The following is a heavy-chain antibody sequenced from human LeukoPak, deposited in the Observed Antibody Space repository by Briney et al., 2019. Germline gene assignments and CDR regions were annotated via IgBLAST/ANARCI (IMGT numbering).Heavy chain of an antibody. J-gene: IGHJ5*02. CDR2: IIPIFDTS. CDR1: GGTLSSYA. Sequence: SVKVSCKASGGTLSSYAITWVRQAPGQGLEWMGGIIPIFDTSNYAQKFQGRVTFTSDDSTSTAYMELSSLRSEDTAVYYCARLKRGIGAAGTSLRGWFDPWGQGTLVTVSS. D-gene: IGHD6-13*01. V-gene: IGHV1-69*13. CDR3: ARLKRGIGAAGTSLRGWFDP.